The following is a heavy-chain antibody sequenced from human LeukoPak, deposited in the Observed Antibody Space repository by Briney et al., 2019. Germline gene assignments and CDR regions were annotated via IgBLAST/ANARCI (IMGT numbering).Heavy chain of an antibody. V-gene: IGHV4-61*01. CDR1: GVSINTCCYH. J-gene: IGHJ4*02. Sequence: SETLSLTCDVSGVSINTCCYHWTWIRQPPGKGLEWIGYKYYSGSTRYNSSLRSRLTISLDSSKNQFSLRLTSVTAADTAVYYCARGRSYGFDFDSWGPGTLVIVSS. CDR2: KYYSGST. D-gene: IGHD5-18*01. CDR3: ARGRSYGFDFDS.